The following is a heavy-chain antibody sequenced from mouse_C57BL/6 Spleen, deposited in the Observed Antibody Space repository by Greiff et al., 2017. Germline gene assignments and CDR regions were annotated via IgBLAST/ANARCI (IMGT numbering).Heavy chain of an antibody. CDR2: IDPSDSYT. J-gene: IGHJ2*01. CDR3: ALYPA. V-gene: IGHV1-59*01. Sequence: QVQLKQPGAELVRPGTSVKLSCKASGYTFTSYWMHWVKQRPGQGLEWIGVIDPSDSYTNYNQKFKGKATLTVDTSSSTAYMQLSSLTSEDSAVYYCALYPAWGQGTTLTVSS. CDR1: GYTFTSYW. D-gene: IGHD1-3*01.